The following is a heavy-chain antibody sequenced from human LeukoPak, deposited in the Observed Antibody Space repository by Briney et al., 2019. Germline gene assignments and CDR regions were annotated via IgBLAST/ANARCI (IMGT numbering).Heavy chain of an antibody. V-gene: IGHV4-34*01. CDR2: INHSGST. CDR3: ARLHYVWGSYRWYYFDY. Sequence: PSETLSLTCAVYGGSFSGYYWSWLRQPPGKGLEWIGEINHSGSTNYNPSLKSRVTISVDTSKNQFSLKLSSVTAADTAVYYCARLHYVWGSYRWYYFDYWGQGTLVTVSS. J-gene: IGHJ4*02. CDR1: GGSFSGYY. D-gene: IGHD3-16*02.